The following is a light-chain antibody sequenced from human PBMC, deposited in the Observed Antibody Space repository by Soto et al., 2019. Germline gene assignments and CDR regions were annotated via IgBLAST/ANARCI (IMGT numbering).Light chain of an antibody. CDR2: EGS. Sequence: QSVLTQPASVSGSTGQSITISCTGTSSDVGSYNLVSWYQQHPGKAPKLMIYEGSKRPSGVSNRFSGSKSGNTASLTISGLQAEDEADYYCCSYAGSSPYVFGTGTRSPP. CDR3: CSYAGSSPYV. V-gene: IGLV2-23*01. CDR1: SSDVGSYNL. J-gene: IGLJ1*01.